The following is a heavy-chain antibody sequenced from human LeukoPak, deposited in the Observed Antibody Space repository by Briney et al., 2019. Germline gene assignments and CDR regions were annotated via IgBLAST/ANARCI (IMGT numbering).Heavy chain of an antibody. CDR3: ARDAVEEGAHPFDY. Sequence: ASVKVSYKASGYTLTSYGMSWVRQAPGQGLEWMGWISAYNGNTNYAQKLQGRVTMTTDTSTSTAYMELRSLRSDDTAVYYCARDAVEEGAHPFDYWGQGTLVTVSS. D-gene: IGHD1-26*01. CDR1: GYTLTSYG. J-gene: IGHJ4*02. CDR2: ISAYNGNT. V-gene: IGHV1-18*01.